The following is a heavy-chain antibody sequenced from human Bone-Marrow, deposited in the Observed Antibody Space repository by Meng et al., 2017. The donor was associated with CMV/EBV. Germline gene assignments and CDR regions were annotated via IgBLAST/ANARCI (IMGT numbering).Heavy chain of an antibody. V-gene: IGHV3-74*01. CDR2: INSDGSST. CDR1: GFTFSSYW. J-gene: IGHJ4*02. Sequence: GGSLRLSCAASGFTFSSYWMHWVRQAPGKGLVWDSRINSDGSSTSYADSVKGRFTISRDNAKNTLYLQMNSLRAEDTAVYYCARAVAGDIDYWGQGTLVTVSS. D-gene: IGHD6-19*01. CDR3: ARAVAGDIDY.